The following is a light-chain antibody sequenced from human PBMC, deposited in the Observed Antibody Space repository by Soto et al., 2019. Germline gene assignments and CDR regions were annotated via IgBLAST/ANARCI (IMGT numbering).Light chain of an antibody. CDR3: HCQDYGGSSVYT. CDR2: GTF. V-gene: IGKV3-20*01. Sequence: EIVLTQSPGTLSLSPGERATLSCRASHSFSSGYLAWYQQKPDQPPRLLIYGTFHRATGLTDRFSGSGSGTDFTLSISRLEPEDFAVYYCHCQDYGGSSVYTFGQGTKLEIK. J-gene: IGKJ2*01. CDR1: HSFSSGY.